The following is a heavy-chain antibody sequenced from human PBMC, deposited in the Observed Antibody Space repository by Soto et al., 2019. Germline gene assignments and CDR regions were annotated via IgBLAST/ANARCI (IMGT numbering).Heavy chain of an antibody. CDR1: GGTFSSYA. CDR3: ASHTRIEEAGTPQSDY. J-gene: IGHJ4*02. D-gene: IGHD6-13*01. V-gene: IGHV1-69*12. CDR2: IIPIFGTA. Sequence: QVQLVQSGAEVKTPGSSVKVSCKASGGTFSSYAINWVRQAPGQGLEWMGGIIPIFGTANYAQKFQGRVTIIADEATSTAYMGLSSLRSEDTAVYYCASHTRIEEAGTPQSDYWGEGTLVTVSS.